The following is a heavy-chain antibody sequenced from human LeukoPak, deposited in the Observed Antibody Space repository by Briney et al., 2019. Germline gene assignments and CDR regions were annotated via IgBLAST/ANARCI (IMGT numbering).Heavy chain of an antibody. D-gene: IGHD3-10*01. CDR1: SGSMRSYY. CDR3: ARIRGFGADYYYCSMDA. Sequence: SETLSLTCTVSSGSMRSYYWNWIRQPPGKGLEGIGYIYYSGNTNYNPSLKSPVTITIHTSKNEFSLKLSSVTAADTAAYYCARIRGFGADYYYCSMDAWGNGTTVTVSS. J-gene: IGHJ6*03. CDR2: IYYSGNT. V-gene: IGHV4-59*12.